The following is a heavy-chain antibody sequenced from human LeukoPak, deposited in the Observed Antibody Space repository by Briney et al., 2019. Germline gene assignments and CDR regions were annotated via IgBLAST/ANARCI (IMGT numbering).Heavy chain of an antibody. J-gene: IGHJ1*01. V-gene: IGHV3-30*02. CDR2: IRYDGGNK. CDR1: GFTFSSYG. D-gene: IGHD6-6*01. CDR3: AKVPPYSSSSPEYFQH. Sequence: GGSLRLSCAASGFTFSSYGMHWVRQAPGKGLEWVAFIRYDGGNKYYADSVKGRFTISRDNSKNTLYLQMNSLRAEDTAVYYCAKVPPYSSSSPEYFQHWGQGTLATVSS.